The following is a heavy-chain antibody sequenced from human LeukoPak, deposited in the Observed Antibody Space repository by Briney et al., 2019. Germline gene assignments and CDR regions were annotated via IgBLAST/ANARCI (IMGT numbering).Heavy chain of an antibody. CDR1: GYTFSSYS. D-gene: IGHD3-10*02. Sequence: PGGSLRLSCAASGYTFSSYSMNWVRQAPGKGLEWVSYISSSGSTIYYADSVKGRLTISRDNAKNSLYLQMNSLRAEDTAVYYCAELGITMIGGVWGKGTTVTISS. V-gene: IGHV3-48*04. CDR2: ISSSGSTI. CDR3: AELGITMIGGV. J-gene: IGHJ6*04.